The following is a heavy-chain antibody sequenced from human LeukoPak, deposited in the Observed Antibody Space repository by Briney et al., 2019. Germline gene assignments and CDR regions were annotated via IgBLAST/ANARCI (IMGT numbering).Heavy chain of an antibody. CDR2: IKQDRSEK. CDR3: ARFPYYYDSSGYYYFEYFQH. Sequence: GGSLRLSCAASGFTFSSYWMSWVRQAPGKGLEWVANIKQDRSEKYYVDSVKGRFTISRDNAKNSLYLQMNSLRAEDTAVYYCARFPYYYDSSGYYYFEYFQHWGQGTLVTVSS. V-gene: IGHV3-7*04. J-gene: IGHJ1*01. D-gene: IGHD3-22*01. CDR1: GFTFSSYW.